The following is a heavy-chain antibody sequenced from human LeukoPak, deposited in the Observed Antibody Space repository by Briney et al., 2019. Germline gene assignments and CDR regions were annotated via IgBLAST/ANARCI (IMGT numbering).Heavy chain of an antibody. D-gene: IGHD3-3*01. J-gene: IGHJ6*03. CDR1: GFTFSSYG. Sequence: GGSLRLSCAASGFTFSSYGMHWVRQAPGKGLEWVAFIRYDGSNKYYADSVKGRFTISRDNSKNTLYLQMNSLRAEDTAVYYCAKGGGITIFGVALGYYYYMDVWGKGTTVTVS. V-gene: IGHV3-30*02. CDR3: AKGGGITIFGVALGYYYYMDV. CDR2: IRYDGSNK.